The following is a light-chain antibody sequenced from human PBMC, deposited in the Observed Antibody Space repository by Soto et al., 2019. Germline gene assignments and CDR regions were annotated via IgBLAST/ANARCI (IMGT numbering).Light chain of an antibody. CDR2: EVS. CDR1: SSDVGKYDY. V-gene: IGLV2-8*01. Sequence: QSALTQPPSASGSPGQSVTISCTGTSSDVGKYDYVSWFQQHPGKAPKLIIYEVSQRPSGVPDRFSGSKSSSTASLTVSGLQAEDEADYFCNSYAGGSNVFGTGTKLTVL. CDR3: NSYAGGSNV. J-gene: IGLJ1*01.